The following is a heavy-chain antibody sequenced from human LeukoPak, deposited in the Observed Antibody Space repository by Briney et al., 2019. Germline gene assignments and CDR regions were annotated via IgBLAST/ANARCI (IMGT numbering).Heavy chain of an antibody. J-gene: IGHJ3*01. CDR2: INQDGSDM. CDR3: ARDFPGIGRGTFDF. V-gene: IGHV3-7*03. Sequence: GGSLRLSCAASGFALSSYWMHWVRLTPGKGLEWVAKINQDGSDMYYVDSVKGRFFVSRDNARNLVYLQMNSLRVDDTAVYYCARDFPGIGRGTFDFWGQGTIIIVSS. D-gene: IGHD3-10*01. CDR1: GFALSSYW.